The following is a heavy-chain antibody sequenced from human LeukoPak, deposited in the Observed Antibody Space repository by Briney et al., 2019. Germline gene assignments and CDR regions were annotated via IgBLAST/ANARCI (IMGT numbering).Heavy chain of an antibody. CDR3: ARAPAGSDSSGWYTWFDP. D-gene: IGHD6-19*01. Sequence: GASVKVSCKASGFTFSDYYIHWVRQAPGQGLEWMGGIIPIFGTANYAQKFQGRVTITADKSTSTAYMELSSLRSEDTAVYYCARAPAGSDSSGWYTWFDPWGQGTLVTVSS. V-gene: IGHV1-69*06. CDR1: GFTFSDYY. CDR2: IIPIFGTA. J-gene: IGHJ5*02.